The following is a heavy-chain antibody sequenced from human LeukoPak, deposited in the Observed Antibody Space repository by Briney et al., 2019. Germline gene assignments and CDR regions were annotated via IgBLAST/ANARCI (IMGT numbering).Heavy chain of an antibody. Sequence: PSVTLSLTCTVSGGSISSYYWSWIRQPPGKGLEWIGYIYYSGSTNYNPSLKSRVTISVDTSKNQFSLKLSSVTAADTAVYYCARRRNYYDSSGYYYYYYYMDVWGKGTTVTISS. V-gene: IGHV4-59*12. CDR1: GGSISSYY. J-gene: IGHJ6*03. CDR3: ARRRNYYDSSGYYYYYYYMDV. CDR2: IYYSGST. D-gene: IGHD3-22*01.